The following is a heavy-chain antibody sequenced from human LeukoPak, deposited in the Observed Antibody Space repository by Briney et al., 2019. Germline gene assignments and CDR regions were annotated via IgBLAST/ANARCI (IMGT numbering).Heavy chain of an antibody. Sequence: PGGSLRLSCAASGFTFSSYAMSWVRQAPGKGLEWVSAISGSGGSTYYADSVKGRFTITRDNSKNTLYLQMNSLRAEDTAVYYSWKDANYYGSRRGWFDPWGQGTLVTVSS. J-gene: IGHJ5*02. CDR2: ISGSGGST. CDR3: WKDANYYGSRRGWFDP. V-gene: IGHV3-23*01. D-gene: IGHD3-10*01. CDR1: GFTFSSYA.